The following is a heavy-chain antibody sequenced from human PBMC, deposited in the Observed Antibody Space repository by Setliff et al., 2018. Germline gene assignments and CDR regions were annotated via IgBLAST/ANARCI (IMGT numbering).Heavy chain of an antibody. CDR2: FDPEDGET. CDR3: ARVELRRAAAGFNYFDP. Sequence: GASVKVSCKVSGYTLTELSMHWVRQAPGKGLEWMGGFDPEDGETNYAQSFQGRLTITADESTSTAYMELRSLRSDDTAVYYCARVELRRAAAGFNYFDPWGQGTPVTVSS. V-gene: IGHV1-24*01. J-gene: IGHJ5*02. CDR1: GYTLTELS. D-gene: IGHD6-13*01.